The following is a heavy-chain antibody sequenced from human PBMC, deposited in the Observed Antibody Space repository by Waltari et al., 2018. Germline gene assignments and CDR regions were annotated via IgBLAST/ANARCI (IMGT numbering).Heavy chain of an antibody. CDR1: GGSFSGYY. CDR2: INHSGST. D-gene: IGHD2-21*01. Sequence: QVQLQQWGAGLLKPSETLSLTCAVYGGSFSGYYWSWIRQPPGKGLEWIREINHSGSTNYNPSLKSRVTISVDTSKNQFSLKLSSVTAADTAVYYCARGRARAYSTGYYYYYGMDVWGQGTTVTVSS. CDR3: ARGRARAYSTGYYYYYGMDV. J-gene: IGHJ6*02. V-gene: IGHV4-34*01.